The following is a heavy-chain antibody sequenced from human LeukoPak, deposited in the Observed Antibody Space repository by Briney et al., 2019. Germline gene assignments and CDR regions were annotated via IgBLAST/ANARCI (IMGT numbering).Heavy chain of an antibody. CDR3: AAYSSGWQGDAFDI. V-gene: IGHV1-2*02. J-gene: IGHJ3*02. Sequence: ASVKVSCKASGYTFTGYYMHWVRQAPGQGLEWMGWINPNSGGTNYAQKFQGRVTMTRDTSISTAYMELSRLRSDDTAVYYCAAYSSGWQGDAFDIWAQGTMVTVSS. CDR1: GYTFTGYY. CDR2: INPNSGGT. D-gene: IGHD6-19*01.